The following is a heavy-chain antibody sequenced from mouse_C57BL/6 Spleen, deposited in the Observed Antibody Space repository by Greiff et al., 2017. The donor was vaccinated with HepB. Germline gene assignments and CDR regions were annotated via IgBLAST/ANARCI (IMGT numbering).Heavy chain of an antibody. D-gene: IGHD1-1*01. Sequence: VQLQQPGAELVMPGASVKLSCKASGYTFTSYWMHWVKQRPGQGLEWIGEIDPSDSYTNYNQKFKGKSTLTVDKSSSTAYMQLSSLTSEDSAVYYCARFPTTVVATRDYFDYWGQGTTLTVSS. CDR3: ARFPTTVVATRDYFDY. CDR1: GYTFTSYW. V-gene: IGHV1-69*01. CDR2: IDPSDSYT. J-gene: IGHJ2*01.